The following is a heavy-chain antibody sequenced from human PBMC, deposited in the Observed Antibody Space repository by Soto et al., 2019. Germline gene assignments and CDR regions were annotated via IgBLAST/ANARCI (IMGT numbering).Heavy chain of an antibody. CDR3: ARDLAVGLVDY. CDR2: ISAYNGNT. Sequence: QVQLVQSGAEVKKPGASVKVSCKASGYTFTSYGISWVRQAPGQGLEWMGWISAYNGNTKYAQKLQGRVTMTTDTSTRRAYMEVRSLRSDVTAVYYCARDLAVGLVDYWGQGTLVTVSS. D-gene: IGHD6-19*01. J-gene: IGHJ4*02. CDR1: GYTFTSYG. V-gene: IGHV1-18*01.